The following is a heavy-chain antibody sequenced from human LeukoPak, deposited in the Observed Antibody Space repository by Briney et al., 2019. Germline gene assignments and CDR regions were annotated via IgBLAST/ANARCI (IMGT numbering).Heavy chain of an antibody. D-gene: IGHD3-16*02. J-gene: IGHJ4*02. Sequence: PSETLSLTCAVYGGSFSGYYWSWIRQPPGKGLEWIGEINHSGSTNYNPSLKGRVTISVDTSKNQFSLKLSSVTAADTAVYYCARGAYDYVWGSYRPPPFLYWGQGTLVTVSS. CDR2: INHSGST. CDR1: GGSFSGYY. CDR3: ARGAYDYVWGSYRPPPFLY. V-gene: IGHV4-34*01.